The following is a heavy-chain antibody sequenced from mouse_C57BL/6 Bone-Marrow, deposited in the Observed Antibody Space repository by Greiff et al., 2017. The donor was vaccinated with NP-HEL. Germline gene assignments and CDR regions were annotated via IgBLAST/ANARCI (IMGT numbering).Heavy chain of an antibody. CDR1: GFTFSSYA. CDR3: TRDPLYYDYGYAMDY. D-gene: IGHD2-4*01. Sequence: EVHLVESGEGLVKPGGSLKLSCAASGFTFSSYAMSRVRQTPEKRLEWVAYISSGGDYSYYADTVKGRFTISRDNARNTLYLQMSSLKSEDTAMYYCTRDPLYYDYGYAMDYWGQGTSVTVSA. J-gene: IGHJ4*01. V-gene: IGHV5-9-1*02. CDR2: ISSGGDYS.